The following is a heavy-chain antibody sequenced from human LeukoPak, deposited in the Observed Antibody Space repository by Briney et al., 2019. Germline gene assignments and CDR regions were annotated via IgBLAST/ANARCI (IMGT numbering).Heavy chain of an antibody. Sequence: SETLSLTCTVSGGSFSSGSDYWRWLRQPPGTGLEWVGYIYYSGSTNYNPSLKSRVTISVDTSKNQFSLKLSSVTAADTAVYYCARHITMVRGVRADHFDYWGQGTLVTVSS. D-gene: IGHD3-10*01. CDR2: IYYSGST. J-gene: IGHJ4*02. CDR3: ARHITMVRGVRADHFDY. CDR1: GGSFSSGSDY. V-gene: IGHV4-61*01.